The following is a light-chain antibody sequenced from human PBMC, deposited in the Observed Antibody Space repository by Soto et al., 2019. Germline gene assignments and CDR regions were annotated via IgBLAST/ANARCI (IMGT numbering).Light chain of an antibody. J-gene: IGLJ1*01. V-gene: IGLV2-14*03. CDR3: SSYTASSTPYV. Sequence: QSALTQPASVSGSPGQSITISCTGTRGDVDSYNYVSWYQQHPGKAPKLMIYDVSDRPSGVSNRFSGSKSGNTASLTISGLQAEDEADYYCSSYTASSTPYVFGTGTKLTVL. CDR2: DVS. CDR1: RGDVDSYNY.